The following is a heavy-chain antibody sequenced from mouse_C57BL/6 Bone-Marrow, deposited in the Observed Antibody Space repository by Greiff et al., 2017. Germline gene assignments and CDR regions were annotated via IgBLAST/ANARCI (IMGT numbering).Heavy chain of an antibody. J-gene: IGHJ2*01. CDR1: GYTFTSYH. D-gene: IGHD1-1*01. Sequence: QVQLQQSGAELVRPGASVKMSCQASGYTFTSYHMHWVKQTPRQGLEWIGAIYPGNGDTSYNQKFKGKATLTVDKSSSTAYMQLSSLASEDSAVYFCLTNTYFDYWGQGTTLTVSS. V-gene: IGHV1-12*01. CDR3: LTNTYFDY. CDR2: IYPGNGDT.